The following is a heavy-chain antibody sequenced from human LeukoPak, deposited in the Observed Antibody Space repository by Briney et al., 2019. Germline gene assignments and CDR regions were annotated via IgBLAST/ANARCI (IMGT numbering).Heavy chain of an antibody. CDR1: GFTFNSYV. Sequence: PGGSLRLSCAASGFTFNSYVMSWVRQAPGKGLEWVSAISFSGGNTYYADSVKGRFTISRDNSKNTMYLQMNSLRAEDTAVYFCAKLREPGLTSYYYGMDVWGQGTLVTVSS. V-gene: IGHV3-23*01. CDR2: ISFSGGNT. D-gene: IGHD1-26*01. CDR3: AKLREPGLTSYYYGMDV. J-gene: IGHJ6*02.